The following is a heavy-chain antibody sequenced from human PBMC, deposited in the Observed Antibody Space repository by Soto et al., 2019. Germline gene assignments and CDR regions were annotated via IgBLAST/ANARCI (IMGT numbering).Heavy chain of an antibody. CDR1: GFTFSSYA. CDR3: AIDLTGSKRPGLYYGMDV. D-gene: IGHD1-1*01. CDR2: ISYDGSNK. Sequence: GGSLRLSCAASGFTFSSYAMHWVRQAPGKGLEWVAVISYDGSNKYYADSVKGRFTISRDNSKNTLYLQMNSLRAEDTAPDYCAIDLTGSKRPGLYYGMDVWGQGTTVTVSS. V-gene: IGHV3-30-3*01. J-gene: IGHJ6*02.